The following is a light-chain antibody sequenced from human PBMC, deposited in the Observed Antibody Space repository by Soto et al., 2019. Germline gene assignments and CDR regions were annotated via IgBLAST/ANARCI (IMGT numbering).Light chain of an antibody. J-gene: IGKJ1*01. V-gene: IGKV1-5*01. Sequence: MQMTQSPSTLSASVGDRVTXPCRASPSKGNRLAGCQHKPGKAPKLVXYDASSLERGGPSRFSGSGSVTEFTRTISSLQPDDFATYYGQQYNSYPWTFGQGTKVDIK. CDR2: DAS. CDR1: PSKGNR. CDR3: QQYNSYPWT.